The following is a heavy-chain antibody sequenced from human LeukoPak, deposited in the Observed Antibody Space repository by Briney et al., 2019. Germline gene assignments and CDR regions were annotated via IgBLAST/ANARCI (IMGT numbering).Heavy chain of an antibody. J-gene: IGHJ4*02. V-gene: IGHV3-48*01. CDR3: ARDPYDYGDYGNDY. CDR2: ISSSSTI. D-gene: IGHD4-17*01. Sequence: GGSLRLSCAASGFTFSSYSMTWVRQAPGKGLEWVSYISSSSTIYYADSVKGRFTISRDNAKNSLYLQMNSLRAEDTAVYYCARDPYDYGDYGNDYWGQGTLVTVSS. CDR1: GFTFSSYS.